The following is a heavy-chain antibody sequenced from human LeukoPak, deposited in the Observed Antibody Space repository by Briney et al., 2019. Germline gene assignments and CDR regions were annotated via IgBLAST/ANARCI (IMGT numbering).Heavy chain of an antibody. V-gene: IGHV3-74*01. CDR1: GFAFSSYW. CDR3: ARGSKQQLWGGRFDY. Sequence: GGSLRLSCAASGFAFSSYWMHWVRQAPGKGLVWVSRINTDGSNTNYADSVKGRFTISRDNAKNSLYLQMNSLRAEDTAVYYCARGSKQQLWGGRFDYWGQGTLVTVSS. CDR2: INTDGSNT. J-gene: IGHJ4*02. D-gene: IGHD6-13*01.